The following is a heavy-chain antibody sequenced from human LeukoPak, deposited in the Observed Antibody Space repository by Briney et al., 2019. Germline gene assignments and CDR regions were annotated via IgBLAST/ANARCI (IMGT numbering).Heavy chain of an antibody. J-gene: IGHJ5*02. V-gene: IGHV4-39*01. D-gene: IGHD1-26*01. CDR3: AKHGELLSWFDP. CDR2: IYYSGST. Sequence: SETLSLTCTVSGGSISSYYWGWIRQPPGKGLEWIGSIYYSGSTYYNPSLKSRVTISVDTSKNHFSLKLRSVTAADTAVYYCAKHGELLSWFDPWGQGTQVTVSS. CDR1: GGSISSYY.